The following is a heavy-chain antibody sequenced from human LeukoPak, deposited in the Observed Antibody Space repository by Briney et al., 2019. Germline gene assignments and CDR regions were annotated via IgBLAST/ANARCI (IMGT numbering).Heavy chain of an antibody. Sequence: GASVKVSCKASGGTFSSYAISWVRQAPGQGLEWMGGIIPIFGTANYAQKFQGRVTITADESTSTAYMELSSLRSEDTAVYYCAVSGDASYYYYGMDVWGQGTTVTVS. CDR1: GGTFSSYA. D-gene: IGHD4-17*01. V-gene: IGHV1-69*13. CDR2: IIPIFGTA. CDR3: AVSGDASYYYYGMDV. J-gene: IGHJ6*02.